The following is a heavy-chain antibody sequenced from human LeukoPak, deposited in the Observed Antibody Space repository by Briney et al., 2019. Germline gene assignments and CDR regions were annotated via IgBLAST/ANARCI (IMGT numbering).Heavy chain of an antibody. J-gene: IGHJ4*02. CDR3: ARGILDY. CDR2: IYSDDNT. V-gene: IGHV3-53*01. Sequence: GGSLRLSCAAPGFIVSSIYMSWVRQAPGKGLEWVSVIYSDDNTYYVDSVKGRFTISRDNSKNTVYLQMNSLRAEDTAVYYCARGILDYWGQGTLVTVSS. CDR1: GFIVSSIY.